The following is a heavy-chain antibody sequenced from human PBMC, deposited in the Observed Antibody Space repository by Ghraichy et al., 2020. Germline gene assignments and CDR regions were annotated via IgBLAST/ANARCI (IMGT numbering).Heavy chain of an antibody. V-gene: IGHV4-4*02. Sequence: SETLSLTCAVSGGSISSSNWWSWVRQPPGKGLEWIGEIYHSGSTNYNPSLKSRVTISVDKSKNQFSLKLSSVTAADTAVYYCARAWYSSSWAGFDYYGMDVWGQGTTVTVSS. D-gene: IGHD6-13*01. CDR3: ARAWYSSSWAGFDYYGMDV. J-gene: IGHJ6*02. CDR2: IYHSGST. CDR1: GGSISSSNW.